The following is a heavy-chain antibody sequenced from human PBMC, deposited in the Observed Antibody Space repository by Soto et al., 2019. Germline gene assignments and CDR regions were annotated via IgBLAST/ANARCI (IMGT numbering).Heavy chain of an antibody. J-gene: IGHJ4*02. V-gene: IGHV1-46*03. CDR2: INPSGGST. CDR3: ARARPPVVNFWSGYPGLFDY. Sequence: GASVKVSCKASGYTFTSYYMHWVRQAPGQGLEWMGIINPSGGSTSYAQKFQGRVTMTRDTSTSTVYMELSSLRSEDTAVYYCARARPPVVNFWSGYPGLFDYWGQGTLVTVSS. D-gene: IGHD3-3*01. CDR1: GYTFTSYY.